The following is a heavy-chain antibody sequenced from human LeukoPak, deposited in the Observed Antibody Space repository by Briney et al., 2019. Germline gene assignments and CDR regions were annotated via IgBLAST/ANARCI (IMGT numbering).Heavy chain of an antibody. CDR1: GFTFSSYW. V-gene: IGHV3-74*01. J-gene: IGHJ4*02. CDR3: AKDTGYVGVTHFDY. CDR2: INSDGSST. Sequence: GGSLRLSCAASGFTFSSYWMHWVRQAPGKGLVWVSRINSDGSSTSYADSVKGRFTISRDNAKNTLYLQMNSLRAEDTALYYCAKDTGYVGVTHFDYWGQGTLVTVSS. D-gene: IGHD1-26*01.